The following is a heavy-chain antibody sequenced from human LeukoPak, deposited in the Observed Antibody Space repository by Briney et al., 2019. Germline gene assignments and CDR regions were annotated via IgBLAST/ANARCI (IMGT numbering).Heavy chain of an antibody. D-gene: IGHD2-15*01. CDR2: ISCSSSYT. Sequence: GGSLRLSCAASGFTFSDYYMSWIRQAPGKGLEWVSYISCSSSYTNYADSVKGRFTISRDNAKNSLYLQMNSLRAEDTAVYYCARAPRYCSGGSCYSIDYWGQGTLVTVSS. CDR3: ARAPRYCSGGSCYSIDY. J-gene: IGHJ4*02. V-gene: IGHV3-11*06. CDR1: GFTFSDYY.